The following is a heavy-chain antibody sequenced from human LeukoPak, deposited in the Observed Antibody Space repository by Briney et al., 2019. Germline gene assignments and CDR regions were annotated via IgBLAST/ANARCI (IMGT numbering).Heavy chain of an antibody. CDR3: ARGSGQYSSGWYAVDY. D-gene: IGHD6-19*01. CDR1: GYTFTGYY. J-gene: IGHJ4*02. V-gene: IGHV1-2*02. CDR2: INPNSGGT. Sequence: ASVKVSCKASGYTFTGYYMHWVRQAPGQGLEWMGWINPNSGGTNYAQKFQGRVTMTRGTSISTAYMELSRLRSDDTAVYYCARGSGQYSSGWYAVDYWGQGTLVTVSS.